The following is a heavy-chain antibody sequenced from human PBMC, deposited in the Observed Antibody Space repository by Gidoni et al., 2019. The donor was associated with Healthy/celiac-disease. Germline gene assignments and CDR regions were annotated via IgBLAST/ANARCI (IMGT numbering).Heavy chain of an antibody. V-gene: IGHV3-7*01. J-gene: IGHJ2*01. D-gene: IGHD5-18*01. Sequence: EVQLVESGGGLVQPGGSLRLSCAASGFTFSSYWMSWVRQAPGKGLEWVANIKQDGSEKYYVDSVKGRFTISRDNAKNSLYLQMNSLRAEDTAVYYCARAVIPRQLWKNWYFDLWGRGTLVTVSS. CDR1: GFTFSSYW. CDR3: ARAVIPRQLWKNWYFDL. CDR2: IKQDGSEK.